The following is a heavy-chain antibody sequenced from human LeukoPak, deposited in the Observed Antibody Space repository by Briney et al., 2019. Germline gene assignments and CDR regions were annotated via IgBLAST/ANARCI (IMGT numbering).Heavy chain of an antibody. CDR2: ISASGGRT. D-gene: IGHD6-13*01. V-gene: IGHV3-23*01. Sequence: GGSLRLSCAASGFTFSSYAMSWVRQAPGKGLEWVSVISASGGRTSYADSVKGRFTVSRDNSKNTLYLQMNSLRAEDTAVYYCAKDRGGSSWYGGHFDYWGQGTLVTVSS. CDR1: GFTFSSYA. J-gene: IGHJ4*02. CDR3: AKDRGGSSWYGGHFDY.